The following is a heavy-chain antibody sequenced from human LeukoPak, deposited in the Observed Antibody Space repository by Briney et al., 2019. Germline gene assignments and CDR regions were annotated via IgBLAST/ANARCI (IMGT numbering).Heavy chain of an antibody. V-gene: IGHV4-59*01. J-gene: IGHJ6*02. D-gene: IGHD3-10*01. CDR3: ARERGLWFGEYYYYYGMDV. Sequence: SETLSLTCTVSGGSISSYYWSWIRQPPGKGLEWIGYIYYSGSTNYNPSLKSRVTISVDTSKNQFTLKLSSVTAADTAVYYCARERGLWFGEYYYYYGMDVWDQGTTVTVSS. CDR2: IYYSGST. CDR1: GGSISSYY.